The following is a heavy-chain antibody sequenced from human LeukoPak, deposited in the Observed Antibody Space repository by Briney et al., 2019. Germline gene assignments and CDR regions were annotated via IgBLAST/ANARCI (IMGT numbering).Heavy chain of an antibody. V-gene: IGHV1-24*01. CDR1: GYTLTELS. D-gene: IGHD3-16*01. CDR2: FDPEDGET. J-gene: IGHJ4*02. Sequence: ASVQVSCTVSGYTLTELSTHWVRQAPGKGLEWMGGFDPEDGETIYAQKFQGRVTMTEDTSTDTAYMELSSLRSEDTAVYYCATFYDYVWGSLYYFDYWGQGTLVTVSS. CDR3: ATFYDYVWGSLYYFDY.